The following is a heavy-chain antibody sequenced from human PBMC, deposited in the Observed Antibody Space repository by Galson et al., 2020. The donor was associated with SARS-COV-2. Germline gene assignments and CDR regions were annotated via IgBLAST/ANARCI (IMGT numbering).Heavy chain of an antibody. D-gene: IGHD3-3*01. Sequence: GGSLRLSCAVSGFTFRSFAMSWVRQAPGKGLEWVSSISGSGTDKNFADSVEGRFTISRDNSKNTLYLQMNSLRVEDTAIYYCAKHKELFGGGDYVDYWGQGTPVTVSS. CDR2: ISGSGTDK. CDR1: GFTFRSFA. J-gene: IGHJ4*02. V-gene: IGHV3-23*01. CDR3: AKHKELFGGGDYVDY.